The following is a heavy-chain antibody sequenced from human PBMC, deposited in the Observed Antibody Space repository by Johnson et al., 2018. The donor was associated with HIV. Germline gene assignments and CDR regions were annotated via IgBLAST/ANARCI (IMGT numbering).Heavy chain of an antibody. CDR1: GFIFSNAW. CDR3: TTDLPYCSGHDCYNAFDI. V-gene: IGHV3-15*01. J-gene: IGHJ3*02. CDR2: IKGNTDGGTT. Sequence: EVHLVESGGGLIEPGGSLRLSCAASGFIFSNAWMTWVRQAPGKGLEWVGRIKGNTDGGTTDYAAPVKGRFTISRSESKNTLYLQMNSLKTEDTAVYYCTTDLPYCSGHDCYNAFDIWGQGTMVTVSS. D-gene: IGHD2-15*01.